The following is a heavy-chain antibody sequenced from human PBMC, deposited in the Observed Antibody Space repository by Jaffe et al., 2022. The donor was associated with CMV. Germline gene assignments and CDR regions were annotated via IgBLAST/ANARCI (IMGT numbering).Heavy chain of an antibody. CDR3: ARDPYVVRGVITLLHNWFDP. Sequence: EVQLVESGGGLVKPGGSLRLSCAASGFTFSSYSMNWVRQAPGKGLEWVSSISSSSSYIYYADSVKGRFTISRDNAKNSLYLQMNSLRAEDTAVYYCARDPYVVRGVITLLHNWFDPWGQGTLVTVSS. D-gene: IGHD3-10*01. V-gene: IGHV3-21*01. CDR2: ISSSSSYI. CDR1: GFTFSSYS. J-gene: IGHJ5*02.